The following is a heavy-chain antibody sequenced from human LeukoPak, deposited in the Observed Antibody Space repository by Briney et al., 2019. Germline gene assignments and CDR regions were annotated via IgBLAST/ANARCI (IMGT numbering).Heavy chain of an antibody. J-gene: IGHJ4*02. Sequence: GGSLRLSCAASGFIFRSYWMVWVRQAPGKGLEWLACIDEHGFKTYYAASVTGPFAISNDTAKNSLDLQMTSLRAEDTAVYYCARDGITCTRDYWGQGALVTVSS. CDR3: ARDGITCTRDY. CDR1: GFIFRSYW. CDR2: IDEHGFKT. V-gene: IGHV3-7*01. D-gene: IGHD1-7*01.